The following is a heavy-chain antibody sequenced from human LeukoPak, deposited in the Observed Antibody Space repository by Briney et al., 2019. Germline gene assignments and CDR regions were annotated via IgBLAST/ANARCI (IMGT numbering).Heavy chain of an antibody. CDR3: ARGVLRYSDY. CDR1: GFTFSSYA. V-gene: IGHV3-48*02. J-gene: IGHJ4*02. D-gene: IGHD3-9*01. Sequence: PGGALRLSGAGSGFTFSSYAMDWVGQGPGKGLEGVSYIWSSSSTIYYTLSGKGRLSISTDNAKHSLYLQMNRVRDEDTAVYYCARGVLRYSDYWAQGTLVTVFS. CDR2: IWSSSSTI.